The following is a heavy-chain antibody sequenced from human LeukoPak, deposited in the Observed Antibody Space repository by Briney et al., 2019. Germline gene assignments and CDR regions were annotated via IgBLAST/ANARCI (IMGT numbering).Heavy chain of an antibody. Sequence: ASVTVSCKVSGYTLTELSMHWVRQAPGKGLEWMGGFDPEDGETIYAQKFQGRVTMTEDTSTDTAYMELSSLRSEDTAVYYCATSPAGGYDNYYYYGMDVWGQGTTVTVSS. D-gene: IGHD5-12*01. CDR3: ATSPAGGYDNYYYYGMDV. V-gene: IGHV1-24*01. CDR1: GYTLTELS. CDR2: FDPEDGET. J-gene: IGHJ6*02.